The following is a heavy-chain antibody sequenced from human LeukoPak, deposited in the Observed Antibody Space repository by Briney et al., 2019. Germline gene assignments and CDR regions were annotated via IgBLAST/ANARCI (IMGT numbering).Heavy chain of an antibody. CDR1: GGSMTNYY. Sequence: SETPSLTCTVSGGSMTNYYWHWIRQPAGKGLEWIGHIYGNGNTDFNPSLNSRLTISLDKSQNQFSLKLNSVTAADTAVYYCERGGSSSWYPLMKWGQGILVTVSS. V-gene: IGHV4-4*07. D-gene: IGHD2-2*01. CDR2: IYGNGNT. J-gene: IGHJ4*02. CDR3: ERGGSSSWYPLMK.